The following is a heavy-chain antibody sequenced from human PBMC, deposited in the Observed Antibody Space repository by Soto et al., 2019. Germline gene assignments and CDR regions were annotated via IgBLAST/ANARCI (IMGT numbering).Heavy chain of an antibody. V-gene: IGHV1-8*01. D-gene: IGHD1-26*01. Sequence: ASVKVSCKASGYTFTSYDINWVRQATGQGLEWMGWVNPNSGNTGYAQKFQGRVTMTRNTSISTAYMELSSLRSEDTAVYYCARETSGSYRLDYWGQGTLVTVSS. J-gene: IGHJ4*02. CDR3: ARETSGSYRLDY. CDR1: GYTFTSYD. CDR2: VNPNSGNT.